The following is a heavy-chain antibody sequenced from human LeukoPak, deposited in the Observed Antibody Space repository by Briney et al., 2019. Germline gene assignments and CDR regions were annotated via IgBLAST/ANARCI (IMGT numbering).Heavy chain of an antibody. Sequence: PGGSLRLSCAASGFNFSSYSMNWVRQAPGKGLAWVSYISSSSSTIYYADSVKGRFTIYRDNAKNSLYLQMNSLRAEDTAVYYCPRDTRSITIFGLDFDYWGQGTLVTVSS. CDR3: PRDTRSITIFGLDFDY. CDR2: ISSSSSTI. CDR1: GFNFSSYS. J-gene: IGHJ4*02. V-gene: IGHV3-48*01. D-gene: IGHD3-3*01.